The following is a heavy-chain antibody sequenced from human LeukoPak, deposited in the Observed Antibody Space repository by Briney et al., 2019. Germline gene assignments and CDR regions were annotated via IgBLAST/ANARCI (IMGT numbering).Heavy chain of an antibody. J-gene: IGHJ4*02. CDR3: ARGGYSYGVFDY. CDR1: GYTFTSYG. D-gene: IGHD5-18*01. V-gene: IGHV1-18*01. CDR2: ISAYNGNT. Sequence: ASVKVCCKASGYTFTSYGISWVRQAPGQGLEWMGWISAYNGNTNYAQKLQGRVTMTTDTSTSTAYMELRSLRSEGTAVYYCARGGYSYGVFDYWGQGTLVTVSS.